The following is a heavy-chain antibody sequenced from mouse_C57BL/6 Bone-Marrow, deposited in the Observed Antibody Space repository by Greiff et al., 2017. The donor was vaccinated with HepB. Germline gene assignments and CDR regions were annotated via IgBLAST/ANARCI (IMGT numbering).Heavy chain of an antibody. V-gene: IGHV3-6*01. CDR1: GYSITSGYY. CDR3: ARALKN. J-gene: IGHJ2*01. CDR2: ISYDGSN. Sequence: EVQLVESGPGLVKPSQSLSLTCSVTGYSITSGYYWNWIRQFPGNKLEWMGYISYDGSNNYNPYLKNRISITRDTSKNQFFLKLNSVTTEDTATYYCARALKNWGQGTTLTVSS.